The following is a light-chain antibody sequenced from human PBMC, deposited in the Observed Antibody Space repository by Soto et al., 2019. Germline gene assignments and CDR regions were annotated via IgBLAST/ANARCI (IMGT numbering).Light chain of an antibody. J-gene: IGKJ1*01. V-gene: IGKV4-1*01. CDR3: QQYYSTPQT. Sequence: DIVMTQSPDSLAVSLGERATINCKSSQSVLYSSNNKNYLDWYQQKPGQPPKLLIYWASTRESGVPDRFSGSGSGTDFTRTISSLQAEDVAVYYCQQYYSTPQTFGQGTKVEIK. CDR2: WAS. CDR1: QSVLYSSNNKNY.